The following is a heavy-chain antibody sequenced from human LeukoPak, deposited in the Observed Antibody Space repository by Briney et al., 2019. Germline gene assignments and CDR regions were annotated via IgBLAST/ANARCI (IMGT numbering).Heavy chain of an antibody. J-gene: IGHJ4*02. CDR2: IYYSGST. Sequence: KASETLSLTCTVSGGSISSSSYYWGWVRQPPGKGLEWIGSIYYSGSTYYNPSLKSRVTISVDTSKNQFSLKLSSVTAADTAVYYCARHVGSENYPRYFDYWGQGTLVTVSS. D-gene: IGHD1-26*01. V-gene: IGHV4-39*01. CDR3: ARHVGSENYPRYFDY. CDR1: GGSISSSSYY.